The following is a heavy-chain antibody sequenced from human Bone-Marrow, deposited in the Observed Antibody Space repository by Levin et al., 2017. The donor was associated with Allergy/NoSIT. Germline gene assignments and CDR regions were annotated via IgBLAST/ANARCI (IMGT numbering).Heavy chain of an antibody. CDR1: GFTFSSYW. CDR3: ARGYCTNGVCYKGGFDY. Sequence: PGGSLRLSCAASGFTFSSYWMSWVRQAPGKGLEWVANIKQDGSEKYYVDSVKGRFTISRDNAKNSLYLQMNSLRAEDTAVYYCARGYCTNGVCYKGGFDYWGQGTLVTVSS. D-gene: IGHD2-8*01. J-gene: IGHJ4*02. CDR2: IKQDGSEK. V-gene: IGHV3-7*01.